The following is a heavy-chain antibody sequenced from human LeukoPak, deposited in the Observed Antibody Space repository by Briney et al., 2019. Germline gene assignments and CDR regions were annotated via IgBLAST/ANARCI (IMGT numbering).Heavy chain of an antibody. J-gene: IGHJ4*02. Sequence: SETLSLTCTVSGGSISSYYWSWIPQPPGKGLEWIGYIYYSGTTNYNPSLKSRDTISVDTSKNQFSLRLSSVTAADTAVYYCAREDTSGYIDYWGQGTLVTVSS. CDR3: AREDTSGYIDY. CDR1: GGSISSYY. V-gene: IGHV4-59*01. CDR2: IYYSGTT. D-gene: IGHD3-22*01.